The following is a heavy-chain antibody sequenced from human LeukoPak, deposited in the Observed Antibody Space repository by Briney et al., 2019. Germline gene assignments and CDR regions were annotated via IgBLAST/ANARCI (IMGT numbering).Heavy chain of an antibody. D-gene: IGHD6-19*01. V-gene: IGHV5-51*01. Sequence: LGESLKISCKGSGYSFTNYWIGWGRQMPGKDLEWMGIIYPGDSDTRYSPSFQGQVTISADKSISTAYLQWSSLKASDTAIYYCARHSDSSGLTNRFDSWGQGTLVTVSS. CDR1: GYSFTNYW. J-gene: IGHJ4*02. CDR2: IYPGDSDT. CDR3: ARHSDSSGLTNRFDS.